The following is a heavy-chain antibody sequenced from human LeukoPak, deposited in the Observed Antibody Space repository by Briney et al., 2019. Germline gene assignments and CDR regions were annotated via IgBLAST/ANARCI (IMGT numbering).Heavy chain of an antibody. V-gene: IGHV3-43D*03. CDR2: ISWDGGST. CDR3: AKSEEAVRGVRVGLGYYYYYMDV. Sequence: PGGSLRLSCAASGFTFSSYEMNWVRQAPGKGLEWVSLISWDGGSTYYADSVKGRFTISRDNSKNSLYLQMNSLRAEDTALYYCAKSEEAVRGVRVGLGYYYYYMDVWGKGTTVTVSS. J-gene: IGHJ6*03. CDR1: GFTFSSYE. D-gene: IGHD3-10*01.